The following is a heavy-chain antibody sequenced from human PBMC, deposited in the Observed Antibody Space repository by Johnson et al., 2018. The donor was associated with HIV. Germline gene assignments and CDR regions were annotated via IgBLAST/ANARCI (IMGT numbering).Heavy chain of an antibody. D-gene: IGHD3-22*01. CDR1: GFTFDDYD. V-gene: IGHV3-20*01. CDR3: ARVIGYDSSGKAFDI. J-gene: IGHJ3*02. Sequence: VQLVESGGGVVQPGRSLRLSCAASGFTFDDYDMSWVRQAPGKGLEWVSGINGNGDRSRYADSVKGRFPISRDNAKNSLYVQMNSLRAEDTAMYHCARVIGYDSSGKAFDIWGQGTMVTVSS. CDR2: INGNGDRS.